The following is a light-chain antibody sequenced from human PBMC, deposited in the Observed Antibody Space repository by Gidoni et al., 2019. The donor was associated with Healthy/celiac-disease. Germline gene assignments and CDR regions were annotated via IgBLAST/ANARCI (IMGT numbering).Light chain of an antibody. Sequence: EIVLIQSPATLSLSPGERATLSCRARQSVSSYLAWYQQKPGQAPRLLIYDASNRATGIPARFSGSGSGTDFTLTISSLEPEDFAVYYCQQRSNWPPTTFGGGTKVEIK. J-gene: IGKJ4*01. CDR2: DAS. CDR3: QQRSNWPPTT. CDR1: QSVSSY. V-gene: IGKV3-11*01.